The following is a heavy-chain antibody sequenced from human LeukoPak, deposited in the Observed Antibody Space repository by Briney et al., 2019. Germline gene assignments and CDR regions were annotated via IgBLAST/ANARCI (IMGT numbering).Heavy chain of an antibody. V-gene: IGHV3-30-3*01. CDR2: ISYDGSNK. CDR3: ASSRYYYDSSLSPG. Sequence: PGGSLRLSCAASGFTFSSYAMHWVRQAPGKGLEWVAVISYDGSNKYYADSVKGRFTISRDNSKNTLYLQMNSLRAEDTAVYYCASSRYYYDSSLSPGWGQGTLVTVSS. J-gene: IGHJ4*02. D-gene: IGHD3-22*01. CDR1: GFTFSSYA.